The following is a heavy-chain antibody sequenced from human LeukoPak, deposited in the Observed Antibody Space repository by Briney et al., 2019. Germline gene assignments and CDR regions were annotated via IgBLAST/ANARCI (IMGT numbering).Heavy chain of an antibody. Sequence: SVKVSCKASGGTFSSYAISWVRQAPGQGLEWMGRIIPIFGTANYAQKFQGRVTITADKSTSTAYMELSSLRSEDTAVYYCAREQDVYDSSGSLDYWGQGTLVTVSS. CDR3: AREQDVYDSSGSLDY. J-gene: IGHJ4*02. V-gene: IGHV1-69*06. CDR2: IIPIFGTA. D-gene: IGHD3-22*01. CDR1: GGTFSSYA.